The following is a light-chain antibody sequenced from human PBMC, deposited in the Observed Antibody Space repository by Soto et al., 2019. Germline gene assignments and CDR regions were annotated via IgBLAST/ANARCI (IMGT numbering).Light chain of an antibody. CDR2: GNT. J-gene: IGLJ1*01. CDR3: SSYAGSSNV. V-gene: IGLV1-40*01. Sequence: QSVLTQPPSVSGAPGQRVTIFCTGSSSNIGADYHVHWYQQLPGTAPRLLIYGNTNRPSGVPGRFSGSKSDTSASLTVSGLQAEDEADYYCSSYAGSSNVFGTGTKLTVL. CDR1: SSNIGADYH.